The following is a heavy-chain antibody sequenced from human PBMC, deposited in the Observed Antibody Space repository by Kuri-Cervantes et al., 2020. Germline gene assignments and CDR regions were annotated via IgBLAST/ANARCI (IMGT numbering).Heavy chain of an antibody. J-gene: IGHJ4*02. Sequence: GGSLRLSCAASAFTFSVYTLHWVRQAPGKGLEWVAVISNDGASKYYADSVKGRFTISRDNSKNRLYLQMNSLRLEDTAVYYCATLIAAAGTPSDYWGPGTLVTVSS. CDR3: ATLIAAAGTPSDY. D-gene: IGHD6-13*01. CDR1: AFTFSVYT. V-gene: IGHV3-30-3*01. CDR2: ISNDGASK.